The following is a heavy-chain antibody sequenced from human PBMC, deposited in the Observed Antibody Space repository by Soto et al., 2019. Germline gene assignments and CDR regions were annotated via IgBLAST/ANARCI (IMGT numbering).Heavy chain of an antibody. D-gene: IGHD3-16*02. J-gene: IGHJ4*02. CDR1: GFTFRSYA. V-gene: IGHV3-23*01. CDR2: ISGSGGST. CDR3: AKDTQKYYDYIWGSYPPGH. Sequence: LSLTCAASGFTFRSYAMSWVRQAPGKGLEWVSAISGSGGSTYYADSVKGRFTISRDNSKNTLYLQMNSLRAEDTAVYYCAKDTQKYYDYIWGSYPPGHWGQGTLVTVSS.